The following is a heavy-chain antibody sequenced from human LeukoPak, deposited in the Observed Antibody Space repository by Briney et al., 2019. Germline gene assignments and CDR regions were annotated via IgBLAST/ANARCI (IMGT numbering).Heavy chain of an antibody. V-gene: IGHV3-7*03. D-gene: IGHD6-19*01. Sequence: GGSLRLSCEASGFTFSSYEMSWVRQAPGKGLEWVANINQGGSEKYYLNSVKGRFTISRDNAKNSLYLQMNSLRADDTAIYYCVRDGSGYDYWGQGTLVTVSS. CDR1: GFTFSSYE. CDR2: INQGGSEK. J-gene: IGHJ4*02. CDR3: VRDGSGYDY.